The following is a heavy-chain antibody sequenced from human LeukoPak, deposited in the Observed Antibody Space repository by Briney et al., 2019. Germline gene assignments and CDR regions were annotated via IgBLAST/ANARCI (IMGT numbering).Heavy chain of an antibody. CDR2: IKSKIDGGTT. V-gene: IGHV3-15*01. CDR3: TTEGVMVFCGRARDI. J-gene: IGHJ3*02. D-gene: IGHD2-8*01. CDR1: GFTFNTAW. Sequence: GGSLRLSCAASGFTFNTAWMSWVRQVPGKGLEWVGRIKSKIDGGTTDYAAPVKGRFSISRDDSKNMLFLQMNSLKTEDTAVYYCTTEGVMVFCGRARDIWGQETMVTVSS.